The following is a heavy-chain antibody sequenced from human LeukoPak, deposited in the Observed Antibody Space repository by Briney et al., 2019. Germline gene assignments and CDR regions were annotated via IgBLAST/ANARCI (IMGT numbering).Heavy chain of an antibody. CDR2: IYSGDSDT. Sequence: GESLKISCKGSGYSFTSYWIGWVRQMPGKGLEWMGIIYSGDSDTRYSPSFQGQVTISADKSISTAYLQWSSLKASDTAMYYCARRLTVRGKEYYFDYWGQGTLVTVSS. D-gene: IGHD3-10*01. J-gene: IGHJ4*02. V-gene: IGHV5-51*01. CDR3: ARRLTVRGKEYYFDY. CDR1: GYSFTSYW.